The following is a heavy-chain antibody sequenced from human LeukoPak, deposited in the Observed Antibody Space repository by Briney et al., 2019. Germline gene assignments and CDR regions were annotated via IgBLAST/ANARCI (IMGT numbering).Heavy chain of an antibody. CDR1: GFTFSGYA. Sequence: GGSLRLSCAASGFTFSGYAMRWVRQAPGKGLEWVLAISGSDDSTYYADSVKGRFTISRDNSRNTLYLQVNSLRADDTAVYYCAKEDTLTTVYFDYWGQGTLVTVSS. D-gene: IGHD4-17*01. V-gene: IGHV3-23*01. J-gene: IGHJ4*02. CDR2: ISGSDDST. CDR3: AKEDTLTTVYFDY.